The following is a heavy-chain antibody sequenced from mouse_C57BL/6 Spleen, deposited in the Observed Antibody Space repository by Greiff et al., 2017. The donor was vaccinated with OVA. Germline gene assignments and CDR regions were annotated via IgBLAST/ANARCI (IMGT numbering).Heavy chain of an antibody. CDR3: ARDGDGYYWFAY. Sequence: DVKLQESGPGLVKPSQSLSLTCSVTGYSITSGYYWNWIRQFPGNKLEWMGYISYDGSNNYNPSLKNRISITRDTSKNQFFLKLNSVTTEDTATYYCARDGDGYYWFAYWGQGTLVTVSA. J-gene: IGHJ3*01. CDR1: GYSITSGYY. V-gene: IGHV3-6*01. CDR2: ISYDGSN. D-gene: IGHD2-3*01.